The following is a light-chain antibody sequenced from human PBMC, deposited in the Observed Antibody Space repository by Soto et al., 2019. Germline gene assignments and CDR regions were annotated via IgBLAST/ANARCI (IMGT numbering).Light chain of an antibody. CDR2: ENN. J-gene: IGLJ1*01. Sequence: QSVLTQPPSVSAAPGQTVTISCSGSSSNIGDNYVSWYQQLPGTAPKLLIYENNKRPSGIPDRFSGSKSGTSATLGITGLQTGDEAEYYCGTWDNSVYAYVFGPGTKVTVL. CDR1: SSNIGDNY. CDR3: GTWDNSVYAYV. V-gene: IGLV1-51*02.